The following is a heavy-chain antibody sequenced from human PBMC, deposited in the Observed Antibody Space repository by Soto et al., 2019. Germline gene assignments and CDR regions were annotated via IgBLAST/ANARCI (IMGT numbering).Heavy chain of an antibody. CDR3: AREPGSSGDFLWN. D-gene: IGHD4-17*01. J-gene: IGHJ3*01. Sequence: QVQLVESGGGVVQPGRSLRLSCAASGFTFSSYARHWVRQAPGKGLKWVAVISYDGRNKYYADSVKGRFTISKENSKNTLYLKIISMIAEDTSVYYWAREPGSSGDFLWNWVQVTMVTFSS. CDR2: ISYDGRNK. CDR1: GFTFSSYA. V-gene: IGHV3-30*04.